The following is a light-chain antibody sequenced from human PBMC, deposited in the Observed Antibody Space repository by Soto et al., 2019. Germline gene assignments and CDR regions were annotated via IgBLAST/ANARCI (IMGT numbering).Light chain of an antibody. CDR1: SSDIGGFNY. Sequence: QSVLTQPASVSGSPGQSITISCTGTSSDIGGFNYVSWYQQHPGKAPKLTIYQVSNRPSGVSNRFSGSKSGNTASLTISGLQAEDDADYYCSSYTSSTTLRVFGGGTKVTVL. CDR3: SSYTSSTTLRV. V-gene: IGLV2-14*01. CDR2: QVS. J-gene: IGLJ2*01.